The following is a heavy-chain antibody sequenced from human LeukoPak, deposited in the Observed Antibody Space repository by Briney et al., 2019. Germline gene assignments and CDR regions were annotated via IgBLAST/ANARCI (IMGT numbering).Heavy chain of an antibody. CDR3: ARDPRIAVDY. CDR1: GFTFSDYY. J-gene: IGHJ4*02. Sequence: GGPLRLSCAASGFTFSDYYVSWIRQAPGKGLEWVSYSSSSSSYTNYADSVKGRFTISRDNAKNSLYLQMNSLRAEDTAVYYCARDPRIAVDYWGQGTLVTVSS. V-gene: IGHV3-11*06. CDR2: SSSSSSYT. D-gene: IGHD6-13*01.